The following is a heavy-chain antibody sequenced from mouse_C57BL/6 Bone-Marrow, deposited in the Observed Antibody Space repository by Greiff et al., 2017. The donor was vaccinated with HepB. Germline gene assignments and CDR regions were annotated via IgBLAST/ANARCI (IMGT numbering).Heavy chain of an antibody. CDR2: INPSSGYT. J-gene: IGHJ4*01. Sequence: VQLQQSGAELARPGASVKMSCKASGYTFTSYTMHWVKQRPGQGLEWIGYINPSSGYTKYNQKFKDKATLTADKSSSTAYMQLSSLTSEDSAVYYCARAKVICPPYYAMDYWGQGTSVTVSS. D-gene: IGHD2-2*01. CDR3: ARAKVICPPYYAMDY. V-gene: IGHV1-4*01. CDR1: GYTFTSYT.